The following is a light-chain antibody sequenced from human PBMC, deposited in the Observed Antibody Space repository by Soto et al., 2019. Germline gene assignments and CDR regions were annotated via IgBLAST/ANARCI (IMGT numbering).Light chain of an antibody. V-gene: IGLV2-14*01. Sequence: QSALAQPASVSGSPGQSITISCTGTSNDVGSYDFVSWYQQHPGKAPKLMIYEVNNRPSGVSNRFSGSKSDNTASLTISGLQAEDEADYYCSSSTTFTTLVFGTGTKVTVL. J-gene: IGLJ1*01. CDR2: EVN. CDR3: SSSTTFTTLV. CDR1: SNDVGSYDF.